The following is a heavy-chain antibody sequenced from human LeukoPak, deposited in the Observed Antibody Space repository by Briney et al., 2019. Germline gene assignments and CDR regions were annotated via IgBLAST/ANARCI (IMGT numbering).Heavy chain of an antibody. J-gene: IGHJ6*03. Sequence: PSETLSLTCAVYGGSFSGYYWSWIRQPPGKGLEWIGEINHSGSTNYNPSLKSRVTISVDTSKNQLSLQLNSVSAADTAVYFCARAHQGSSRHHYYFYYMDVWGKGPRSPSP. D-gene: IGHD6-13*01. CDR3: ARAHQGSSRHHYYFYYMDV. V-gene: IGHV4-34*01. CDR1: GGSFSGYY. CDR2: INHSGST.